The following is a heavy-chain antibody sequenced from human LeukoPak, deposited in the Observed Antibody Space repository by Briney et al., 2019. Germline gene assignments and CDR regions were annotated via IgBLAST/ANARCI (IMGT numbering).Heavy chain of an antibody. V-gene: IGHV1-2*04. Sequence: ASVKVSCKASGYTFTGYYMHWVRQAPGQGLEWMGWINPNSGGTNYAQKFQGWVTMTRDTSISTAYMELSRLRSDDTAVYYCARDSPVHCSSTSCPPKGYYGMDVWGQGTTVTVSS. D-gene: IGHD2-2*01. CDR2: INPNSGGT. J-gene: IGHJ6*02. CDR3: ARDSPVHCSSTSCPPKGYYGMDV. CDR1: GYTFTGYY.